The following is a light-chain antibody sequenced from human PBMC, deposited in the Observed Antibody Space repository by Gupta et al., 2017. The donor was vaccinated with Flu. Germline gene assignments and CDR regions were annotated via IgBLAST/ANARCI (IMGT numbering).Light chain of an antibody. CDR1: QSTNSW. J-gene: IGKJ2*01. Sequence: PSTLSASVGDRVTITVRASQSTNSWLAWYQQELGKAPKFLIYKASRVESGVSSRFRGSGSGTEFTLTISSLQPDDFATHYCQGEKTYGYTFGQGTKMENK. CDR3: QGEKTYGYT. V-gene: IGKV1-5*03. CDR2: KAS.